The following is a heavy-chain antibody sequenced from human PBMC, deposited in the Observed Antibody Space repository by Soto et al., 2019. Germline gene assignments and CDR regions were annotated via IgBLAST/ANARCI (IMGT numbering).Heavy chain of an antibody. Sequence: PSETLSLTCTVSGGSISSYYWTWIRQPPGKGLEWIGYIYYSGSTNYNPSLKSRVTISVDTSKNQFSLKLTSVTAAGTAVYYCARHKGSSSWYPFDYWGQGALVTVSS. J-gene: IGHJ4*02. V-gene: IGHV4-59*01. CDR3: ARHKGSSSWYPFDY. CDR2: IYYSGST. CDR1: GGSISSYY. D-gene: IGHD6-13*01.